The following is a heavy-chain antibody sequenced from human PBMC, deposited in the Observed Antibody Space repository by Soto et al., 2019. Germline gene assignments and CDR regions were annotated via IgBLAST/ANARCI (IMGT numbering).Heavy chain of an antibody. Sequence: ASVKVSCKASGYTFTSYSIYWVRQAPGQRLEWMGWINAGNGNTKYSQKFQDRVTITRDTSASTAYMELSSLRSEDTAVYYCARDLKVTSYTSGWYGSEYWGQGTLVTVSS. CDR1: GYTFTSYS. CDR3: ARDLKVTSYTSGWYGSEY. V-gene: IGHV1-3*01. J-gene: IGHJ4*02. D-gene: IGHD6-19*01. CDR2: INAGNGNT.